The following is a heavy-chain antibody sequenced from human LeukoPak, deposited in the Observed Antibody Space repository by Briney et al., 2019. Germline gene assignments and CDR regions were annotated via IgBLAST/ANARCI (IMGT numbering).Heavy chain of an antibody. Sequence: GGSLRLSCAASGNYWMHWVRQAPGKGLVWVSHINGDGSWTTYADSVKGRFTISKDSAKNTVYLQMNNLRAEDTAVYYCVSFYETYWGRGTLVTVSS. J-gene: IGHJ4*02. CDR1: GNYW. CDR2: INGDGSWT. CDR3: VSFYETY. D-gene: IGHD2-2*01. V-gene: IGHV3-74*01.